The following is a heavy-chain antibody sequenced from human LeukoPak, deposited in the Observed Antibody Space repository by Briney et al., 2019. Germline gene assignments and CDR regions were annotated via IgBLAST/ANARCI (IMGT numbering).Heavy chain of an antibody. V-gene: IGHV4-39*01. J-gene: IGHJ4*02. CDR2: IYYSGST. Sequence: SETLSLTCTVSGGSISSSSYYWGWIRQPPGKGLEWIGSIYYSGSTYYNPSLKSRVTISVDTSKNQFSLKLSSVTAADTAVYYCARRTAYYDFWSGVYYFDYWGQGTLVTVSS. CDR3: ARRTAYYDFWSGVYYFDY. CDR1: GGSISSSSYY. D-gene: IGHD3-3*01.